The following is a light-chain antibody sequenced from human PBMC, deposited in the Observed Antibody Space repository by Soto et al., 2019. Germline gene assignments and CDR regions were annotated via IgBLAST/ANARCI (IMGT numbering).Light chain of an antibody. Sequence: QSVLTQPASVSGSPGQSITISCTGTSSDVGGYNYVSWYQQHPGKAPKLMIYDVSNRPSGVSNRFSGSKSGNTASLTISGLQAEDELHYYCSSYTSSSTYVFGTGTQLTVL. CDR2: DVS. J-gene: IGLJ1*01. CDR3: SSYTSSSTYV. CDR1: SSDVGGYNY. V-gene: IGLV2-14*01.